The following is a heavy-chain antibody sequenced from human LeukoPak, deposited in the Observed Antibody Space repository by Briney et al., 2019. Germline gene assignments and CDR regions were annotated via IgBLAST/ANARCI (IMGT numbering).Heavy chain of an antibody. D-gene: IGHD3-10*01. CDR2: FDPEDGET. J-gene: IGHJ4*02. CDR1: GYTLTESS. V-gene: IGHV1-24*01. Sequence: ASVKVSCKVSGYTLTESSMHWVRQAPGKGLEWMGGFDPEDGETIYAQKFQGRVTMTEDTSTDTAYMELSSLRSEDTAVYYCATDWFGSDASFDYWGQGTLVTVSS. CDR3: ATDWFGSDASFDY.